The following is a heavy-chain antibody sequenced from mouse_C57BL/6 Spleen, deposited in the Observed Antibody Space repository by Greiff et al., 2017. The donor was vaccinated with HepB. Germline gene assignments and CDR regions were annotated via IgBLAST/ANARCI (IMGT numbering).Heavy chain of an antibody. CDR3: TTSYGNSPLYAMDY. J-gene: IGHJ4*01. V-gene: IGHV14-4*01. CDR1: GFNIKDDY. Sequence: EVQLQQSGAELVRPGASVKLSCTASGFNIKDDYMHWVKQRPEQGLEWIGWIDPENGDTEYASKFQGKATITADTSSHPAYLQLSSLTSEDTAGYYGTTSYGNSPLYAMDYGGQGTSVTVSS. D-gene: IGHD2-1*01. CDR2: IDPENGDT.